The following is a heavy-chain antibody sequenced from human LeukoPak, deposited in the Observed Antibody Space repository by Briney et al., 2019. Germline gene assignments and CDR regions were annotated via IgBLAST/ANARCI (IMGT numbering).Heavy chain of an antibody. CDR1: GFTFSSYE. V-gene: IGHV3-49*04. D-gene: IGHD5-12*01. Sequence: PGGSLRLSCAASGFTFSSYEMNWVRQAPGKGLEWVGFIRSKAYGGTTEYAASVKGRFTISRDDSKSIAYLQMNSLKTEDTAVYYCTRVSAYSGYEAVLDYWGQGTLVTVSS. CDR2: IRSKAYGGTT. CDR3: TRVSAYSGYEAVLDY. J-gene: IGHJ4*02.